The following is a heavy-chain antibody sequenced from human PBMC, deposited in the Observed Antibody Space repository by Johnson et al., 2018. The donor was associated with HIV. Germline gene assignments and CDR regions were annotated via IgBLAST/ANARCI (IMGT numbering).Heavy chain of an antibody. CDR1: GIIFSSYW. V-gene: IGHV3-7*01. CDR3: AKEGLI. D-gene: IGHD3/OR15-3a*01. J-gene: IGHJ3*02. CDR2: IKQDGSEK. Sequence: VQLVESGGGLVQPGGSLRLSCVASGIIFSSYWMSWVRQAPGKGLEWVAKIKQDGSEKYYVDSVKGRFTISRDNSKNTLHLQMNSLRTEDTAVYYCAKEGLIWGQGTMVTVSS.